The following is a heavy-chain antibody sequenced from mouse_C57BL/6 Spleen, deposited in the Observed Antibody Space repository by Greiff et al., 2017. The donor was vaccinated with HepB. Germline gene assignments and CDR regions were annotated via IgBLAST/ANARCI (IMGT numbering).Heavy chain of an antibody. V-gene: IGHV1-81*01. CDR1: GYTFTSYG. CDR3: ARWPTYYGSSPAWFAY. Sequence: LQESGAELARPGASVKLSCKASGYTFTSYGISWVKQRTGQGLEWIGEIYPRSGNTYYNEKFKGKATLTADKSSSTAYMELRSLTSEDSAVYFCARWPTYYGSSPAWFAYWGQGTLVTVSA. J-gene: IGHJ3*01. CDR2: IYPRSGNT. D-gene: IGHD1-1*01.